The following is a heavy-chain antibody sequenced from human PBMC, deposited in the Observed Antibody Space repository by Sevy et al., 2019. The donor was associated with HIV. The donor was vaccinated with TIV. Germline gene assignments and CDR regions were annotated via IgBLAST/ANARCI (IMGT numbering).Heavy chain of an antibody. CDR2: MNPNSGNT. V-gene: IGHV1-8*01. Sequence: ASVKVSCKASGYTFTSYDINWVRQATGQGLEWMGWMNPNSGNTGYAQKFQGRVTMTRNTSISTAYMELSSLRSEGTVVYYCARSFGELSLLLCWGQGTLVTVSS. CDR3: ARSFGELSLLLC. J-gene: IGHJ4*02. D-gene: IGHD3-10*01. CDR1: GYTFTSYD.